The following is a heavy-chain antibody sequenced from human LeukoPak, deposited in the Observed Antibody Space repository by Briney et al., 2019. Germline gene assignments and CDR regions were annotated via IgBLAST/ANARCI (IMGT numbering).Heavy chain of an antibody. D-gene: IGHD3-16*02. CDR2: IYYSGST. J-gene: IGHJ4*02. CDR3: ARHGPYDYVWGSYRYTARFDY. V-gene: IGHV4-39*01. CDR1: GXXISSSSYY. Sequence: PSETLSLTCTXSGXXISSSSYYWGRIRQPPGKGLEWIGSIYYSGSTYYSPSLKSRVTISVDTSKNQFSLKLSSVTAADTAVYYCARHGPYDYVWGSYRYTARFDYWGQGTLVTVSS.